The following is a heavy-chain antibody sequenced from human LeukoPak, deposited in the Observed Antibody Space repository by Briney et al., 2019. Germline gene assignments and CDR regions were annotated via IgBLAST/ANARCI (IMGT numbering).Heavy chain of an antibody. CDR2: ISGDGGST. Sequence: GGSLRLSCAASGFTFDDYAMHWVRQAPGKGLEWVSLISGDGGSTYYADSVKGRFTISRDNSKNSLYLQMNSLRTEDTALYYCAKGGYYYDSSGYRAGAFDIWGQGTMVTVSS. D-gene: IGHD3-22*01. J-gene: IGHJ3*02. V-gene: IGHV3-43*02. CDR3: AKGGYYYDSSGYRAGAFDI. CDR1: GFTFDDYA.